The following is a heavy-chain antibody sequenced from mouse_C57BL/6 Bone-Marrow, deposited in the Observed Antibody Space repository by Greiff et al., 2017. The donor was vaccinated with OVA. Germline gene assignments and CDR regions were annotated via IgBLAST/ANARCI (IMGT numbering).Heavy chain of an antibody. CDR2: IYPGSGST. V-gene: IGHV1-55*01. D-gene: IGHD1-1*01. J-gene: IGHJ1*03. Sequence: VQLQQPGAELVKPGASVKMSCKASGYTFTSYWITWVKQRPGQGLEWIGDIYPGSGSTNYNAKFKSKATLTVDTSSSTAYMQLSSLTSEDSAVYYCARRYYGSSYWYFDVWGTGTTVTVSS. CDR3: ARRYYGSSYWYFDV. CDR1: GYTFTSYW.